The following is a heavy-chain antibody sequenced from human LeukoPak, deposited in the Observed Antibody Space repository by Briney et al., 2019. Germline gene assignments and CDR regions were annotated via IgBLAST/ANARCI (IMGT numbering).Heavy chain of an antibody. CDR2: IIPIFGTA. CDR3: ARELTYGSGNYYRHLPYFDY. D-gene: IGHD3-10*01. CDR1: GGTFSSYT. V-gene: IGHV1-69*06. Sequence: ASVKVSCKASGGTFSSYTFSWVRQAPGQGLEWMGGIIPIFGTANYAQKFQGRVTITADKSTSTAYMEVSSLRSEDTAVYYCARELTYGSGNYYRHLPYFDYWGLGTLVTVSS. J-gene: IGHJ4*02.